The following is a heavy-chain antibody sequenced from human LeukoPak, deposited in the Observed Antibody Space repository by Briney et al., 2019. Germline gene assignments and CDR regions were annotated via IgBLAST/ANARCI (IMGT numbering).Heavy chain of an antibody. CDR1: GGSISGGDYY. Sequence: SQTLSLTCTVSGGSISGGDYYWSWIRQPPGKGLEWIGYIYYSGSTYYNPSLKSRVTISVDTSKNQFSLKLSSVTAADTAVYYCARETRYSGSSSFDYWGQGTLVTVSS. CDR2: IYYSGST. D-gene: IGHD1-26*01. V-gene: IGHV4-30-4*01. J-gene: IGHJ4*02. CDR3: ARETRYSGSSSFDY.